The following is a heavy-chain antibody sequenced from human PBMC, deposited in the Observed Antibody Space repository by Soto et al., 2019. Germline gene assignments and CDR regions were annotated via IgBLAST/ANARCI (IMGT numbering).Heavy chain of an antibody. CDR3: ARARRSLPRVIAAAMGGFDI. Sequence: LSLTCAVHGESFTGYYWNWLRQTPGKGLEWVGEINRSEDPNYTPSLKSRVTISVDTSKKRFSLTLSSVTAADTAVYYCARARRSLPRVIAAAMGGFDIWGQGTMVTVSS. D-gene: IGHD2-2*01. CDR2: INRSEDP. V-gene: IGHV4-34*01. J-gene: IGHJ3*02. CDR1: GESFTGYY.